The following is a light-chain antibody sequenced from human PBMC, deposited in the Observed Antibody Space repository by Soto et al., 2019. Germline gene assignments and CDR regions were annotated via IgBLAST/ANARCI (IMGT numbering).Light chain of an antibody. CDR1: QSVSSNY. CDR2: GAS. Sequence: EIVLTQSPGTPSLSPGERATLSCRASQSVSSNYLAWYQQKPGQAPKLLIYGASSGATGIPDRFSGSGSGTDFTLTISRLEPEDFAVYYCQQYGSSPRTFGQGTKVEIK. CDR3: QQYGSSPRT. J-gene: IGKJ1*01. V-gene: IGKV3-20*01.